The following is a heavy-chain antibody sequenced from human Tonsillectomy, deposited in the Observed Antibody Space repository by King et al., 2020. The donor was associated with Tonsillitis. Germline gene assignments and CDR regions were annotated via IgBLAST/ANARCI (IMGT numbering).Heavy chain of an antibody. CDR2: IYYSGST. J-gene: IGHJ6*03. D-gene: IGHD3-10*01. CDR3: ARLGTYYGSGHYYYYYYMDV. V-gene: IGHV4-59*01. Sequence: QLQESGPGLVKPSETLSLTCTVSNGSISSYYWSWIRQPPGKGLEWIGYIYYSGSTDYNPSLKSRVTISVDKSKNQLSLKLGSVTPADTAVYYCARLGTYYGSGHYYYYYYMDVWGKGTTVTVSS. CDR1: NGSISSYY.